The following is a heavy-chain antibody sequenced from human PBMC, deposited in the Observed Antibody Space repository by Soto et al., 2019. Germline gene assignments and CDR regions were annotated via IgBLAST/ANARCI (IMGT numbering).Heavy chain of an antibody. CDR2: INPNSGGT. CDR3: ARVDSGYEPFHT. Sequence: XSGEASCQGSGNTFTCYYKSLVRQAPGQGLEWMGWINPNSGGTNYAQKFQGRVTMTRDTSISTAYMELSRMRSDDTAVYYCARVDSGYEPFHTWGQGTLVTVAS. J-gene: IGHJ5*02. D-gene: IGHD5-12*01. V-gene: IGHV1-2*02. CDR1: GNTFTCYY.